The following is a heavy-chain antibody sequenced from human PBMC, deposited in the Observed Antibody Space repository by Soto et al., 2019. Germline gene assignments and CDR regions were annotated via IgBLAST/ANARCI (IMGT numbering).Heavy chain of an antibody. CDR3: AGADDYGETDYFDY. J-gene: IGHJ4*02. D-gene: IGHD4-17*01. CDR2: IIPIFGTA. Sequence: GPSVKVSCKASGGTFSSYAISWVRQAPGQGLEWMGGIIPIFGTANYAQKFQGRVTITADESTSTAYMELSSLRSEDTAVYYCAGADDYGETDYFDYWGQGTLVTVSS. CDR1: GGTFSSYA. V-gene: IGHV1-69*13.